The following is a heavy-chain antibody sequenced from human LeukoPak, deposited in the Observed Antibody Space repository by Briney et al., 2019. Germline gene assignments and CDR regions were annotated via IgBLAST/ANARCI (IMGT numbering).Heavy chain of an antibody. D-gene: IGHD5-18*01. V-gene: IGHV3-23*01. J-gene: IGHJ2*01. CDR1: GFTFDDYA. CDR3: AKASTVMVYWYFDL. CDR2: ISGSGGST. Sequence: GGSLRLSCAASGFTFDDYAMHWVRQAPGKGLEWVSGISGSGGSTYYADSVKGRFTISRDNSKNTLYLQMNSLRAEDTAVYYCAKASTVMVYWYFDLWGRGTLVTVSS.